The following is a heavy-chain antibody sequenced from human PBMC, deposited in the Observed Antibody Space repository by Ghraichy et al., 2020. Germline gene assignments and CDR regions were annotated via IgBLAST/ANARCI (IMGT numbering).Heavy chain of an antibody. CDR2: IIPIFGTA. CDR3: AVEDLTIFGVARTAVDYYYYYMDV. CDR1: GGTFSSYA. Sequence: SVKVSCKASGGTFSSYAISWVRQAPGQGLEWMGGIIPIFGTANYAQKFQGRVTITADESTSTAYMELSSLRSEDTAVYYCAVEDLTIFGVARTAVDYYYYYMDVWGKGTTVTVSS. V-gene: IGHV1-69*13. J-gene: IGHJ6*03. D-gene: IGHD3-3*01.